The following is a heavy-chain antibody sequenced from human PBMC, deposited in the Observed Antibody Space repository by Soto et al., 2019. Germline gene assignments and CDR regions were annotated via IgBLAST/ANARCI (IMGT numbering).Heavy chain of an antibody. V-gene: IGHV4-59*01. Sequence: SETLSLTCTVSGGSISSYYWSWIRQPPGKGLEWIGYIYYSGSTNYNPSLKSRVTISVDTSKNQFSLKLSSVTAADTAVYYCARVGYYYGSGSYYTEFSPGWFDPWGQGTLVTSPQ. J-gene: IGHJ5*02. D-gene: IGHD3-10*01. CDR2: IYYSGST. CDR3: ARVGYYYGSGSYYTEFSPGWFDP. CDR1: GGSISSYY.